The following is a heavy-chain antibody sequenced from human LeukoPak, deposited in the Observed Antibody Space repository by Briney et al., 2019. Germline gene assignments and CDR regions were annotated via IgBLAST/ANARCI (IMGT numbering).Heavy chain of an antibody. CDR2: IYHSGTT. CDR1: GGSISSSSYY. J-gene: IGHJ6*04. V-gene: IGHV4-39*07. CDR3: ARRILMDV. Sequence: KPSETLSLTCTVSGGSISSSSYYWGWIRQPPGKGLEWIGTIYHSGTTYYNPSLKSRVTISVDTSKNQFSLKLSSVTAPDTAVYYCARRILMDVWGKGTTVTVSS. D-gene: IGHD2-15*01.